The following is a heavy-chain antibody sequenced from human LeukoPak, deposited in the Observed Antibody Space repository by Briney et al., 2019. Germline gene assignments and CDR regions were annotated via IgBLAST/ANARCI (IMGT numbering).Heavy chain of an antibody. CDR2: TYYRSKWYN. J-gene: IGHJ6*04. Sequence: SQTLSLTCAISGDSVSSNSAAWNWIRQSPSRGLEWLGRTYYRSKWYNDYAVSVKSRITINPDTSKNQFSLQLNSVTLEDTAVYYCARDQSFCSSTSCYEGYYYGMDVWGKGTTVTVSS. CDR3: ARDQSFCSSTSCYEGYYYGMDV. V-gene: IGHV6-1*01. D-gene: IGHD2-2*01. CDR1: GDSVSSNSAA.